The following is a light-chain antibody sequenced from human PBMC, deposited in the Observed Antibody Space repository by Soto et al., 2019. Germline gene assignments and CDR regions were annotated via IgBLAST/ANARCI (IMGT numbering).Light chain of an antibody. Sequence: IQLTQSPSSLSASVGDIVSITCRASQDIKTYLAWYQQKQGKAPKRLISGTFTLQSGVPSRFNGSGSGTDFTLTISRLQPEDFATYYCQHLNNYPPFTFGPGNKVD. CDR2: GTF. CDR1: QDIKTY. V-gene: IGKV1-9*01. CDR3: QHLNNYPPFT. J-gene: IGKJ3*01.